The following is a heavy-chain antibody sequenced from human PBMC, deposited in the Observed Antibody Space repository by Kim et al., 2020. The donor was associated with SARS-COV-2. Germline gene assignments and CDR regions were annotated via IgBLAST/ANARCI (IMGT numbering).Heavy chain of an antibody. CDR1: GYNFISYG. CDR3: ARVSPAIFSFDY. V-gene: IGHV1-18*01. Sequence: ASVKVSCKASGYNFISYGFSWVRQAPGQGLEWMGWISGYNGDTKYPQKFQGRVIMTTDPSTTTAYMELRSLKSDDTAVYYCARVSPAIFSFDYWGLGTLVTVSA. CDR2: ISGYNGDT. J-gene: IGHJ4*02. D-gene: IGHD2-21*02.